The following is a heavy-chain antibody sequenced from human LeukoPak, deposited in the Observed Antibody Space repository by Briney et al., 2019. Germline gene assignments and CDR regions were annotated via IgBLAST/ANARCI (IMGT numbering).Heavy chain of an antibody. CDR3: ARGSSRSPRDAFDI. CDR1: GYTFTSYY. V-gene: IGHV1-46*01. J-gene: IGHJ3*02. CDR2: ISPSGAST. Sequence: ASVKVSCKASGYTFTSYYMHGVRQAPGQGLEWMGIISPSGASTTYAQNFQGRVTMTRDMSTSTVYMELSSLKSEDTAVYYCARGSSRSPRDAFDIWGRGTMVTVSS.